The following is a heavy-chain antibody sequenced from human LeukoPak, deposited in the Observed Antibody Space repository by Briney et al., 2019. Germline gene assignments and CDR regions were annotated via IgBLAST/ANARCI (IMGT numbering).Heavy chain of an antibody. CDR3: ARQSIAARTFDY. CDR2: IYYSGST. Sequence: KPSETLSLTCTVSVGSNRSYYWSWIRQPPGKGLEWIGYIYYSGSTNYNPSLKSRVTISVDTSKNQFSLKLSSVTAADTAVYYWARQSIAARTFDYWGQGTLVTVSS. J-gene: IGHJ4*02. D-gene: IGHD6-6*01. CDR1: VGSNRSYY. V-gene: IGHV4-59*08.